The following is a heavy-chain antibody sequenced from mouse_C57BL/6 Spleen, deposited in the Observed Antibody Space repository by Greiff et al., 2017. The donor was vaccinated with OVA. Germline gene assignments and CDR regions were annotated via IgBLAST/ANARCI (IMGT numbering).Heavy chain of an antibody. D-gene: IGHD1-1*01. V-gene: IGHV2-2*01. Sequence: QVQLKQSGPGLVQPSQSLSITCTASGFSLTSYGVHWVRQSPGKGLEWLGVIWSGGSTDYNAAFISSLSISKDNSKSQVFFKMNSLQADDTAIYYCARISITTVVAHYYAMDYWGQGTSVTVSS. CDR3: ARISITTVVAHYYAMDY. J-gene: IGHJ4*01. CDR2: IWSGGST. CDR1: GFSLTSYG.